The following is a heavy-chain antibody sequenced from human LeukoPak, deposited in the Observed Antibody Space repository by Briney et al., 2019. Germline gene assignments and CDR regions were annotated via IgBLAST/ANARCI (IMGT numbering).Heavy chain of an antibody. CDR3: ARFGYSYAPDY. J-gene: IGHJ4*02. CDR1: GFTFPPYW. D-gene: IGHD5-18*01. Sequence: GGSLRLSCSASGFTFPPYWMGWVRQAPGKGLEWVANINPDGSDKYYVDSVKGRFTISRDNARNSLYLQVNSLRDEDTAVYYCARFGYSYAPDYWGQGTLVTVSS. V-gene: IGHV3-7*05. CDR2: INPDGSDK.